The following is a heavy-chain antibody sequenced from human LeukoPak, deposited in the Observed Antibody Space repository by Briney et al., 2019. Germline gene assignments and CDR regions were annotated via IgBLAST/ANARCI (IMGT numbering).Heavy chain of an antibody. CDR2: IKQDGSEK. CDR1: GFTFSSYW. D-gene: IGHD1-26*01. CDR3: ARSPPYSGSSSDFDY. V-gene: IGHV3-7*01. Sequence: GGSLRLSCAASGFTFSSYWMSWVRQAPGKGLEWVANIKQDGSEKYYVDSAKGRFTISRDNAKNSLYLQMNSLRAKDTAVYYCARSPPYSGSSSDFDYWGQGTLVTVSS. J-gene: IGHJ4*02.